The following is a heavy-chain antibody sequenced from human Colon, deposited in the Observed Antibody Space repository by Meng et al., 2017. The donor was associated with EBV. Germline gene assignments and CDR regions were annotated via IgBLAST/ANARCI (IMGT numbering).Heavy chain of an antibody. Sequence: QVQLQQWGAGLLKPSETLSRSCAVYGWSFRDYYWTWIRHPPGKGLEWIGEIDHRGNTKYNPSLKSRVTISLDTSKKQFSLKVSSVTAADSAVYYCARRGPSGNFSPWSQGALVTVSS. CDR3: ARRGPSGNFSP. CDR2: IDHRGNT. D-gene: IGHD3-10*01. V-gene: IGHV4-34*01. CDR1: GWSFRDYY. J-gene: IGHJ5*02.